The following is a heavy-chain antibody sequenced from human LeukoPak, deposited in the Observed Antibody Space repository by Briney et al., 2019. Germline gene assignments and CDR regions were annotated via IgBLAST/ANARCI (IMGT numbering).Heavy chain of an antibody. CDR3: AKGRYCGGDCYSYYGMDV. J-gene: IGHJ6*02. V-gene: IGHV3-9*01. D-gene: IGHD2-21*02. CDR1: GFTFDDYA. CDR2: ISWNSGSI. Sequence: GRSLRLSCAASGFTFDDYAMHWVRQAPGKGLEWVSGISWNSGSIGYADSVKGRFTISRDNAKNSLYLQMNSLRAEDTALYCCAKGRYCGGDCYSYYGMDVWGQGTTVTVSS.